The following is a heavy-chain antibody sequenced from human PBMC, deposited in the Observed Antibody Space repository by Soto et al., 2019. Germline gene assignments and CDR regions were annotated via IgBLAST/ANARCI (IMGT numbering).Heavy chain of an antibody. CDR3: AAGGSGYYAN. V-gene: IGHV3-30*03. J-gene: IGHJ4*02. Sequence: PGGSLRLSCAASGFTFSSYGMHWVRQAPGKGLEWVAVISYDGSSKYYADSVKGRFTISRDNSKNTLYLQMNSLRVEDAAVYYCAAGGSGYYANWGQGTLVTVSS. CDR2: ISYDGSSK. D-gene: IGHD3-22*01. CDR1: GFTFSSYG.